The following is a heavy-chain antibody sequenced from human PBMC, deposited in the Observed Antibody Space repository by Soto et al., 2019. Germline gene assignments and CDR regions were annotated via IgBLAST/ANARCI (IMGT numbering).Heavy chain of an antibody. D-gene: IGHD6-19*01. CDR2: ISYDGSNK. CDR3: AREGSSGSGLDP. V-gene: IGHV3-30-3*01. Sequence: QVQLVESGGGVVQPGRSLRLSYAASGFTFSSYAMHWVRQAPGKGLEWVAVISYDGSNKYYADSVKGRFTISRDNSKNTLYLQMNSLRAEDTAVYYCAREGSSGSGLDPWGQGTLVTVSS. CDR1: GFTFSSYA. J-gene: IGHJ5*02.